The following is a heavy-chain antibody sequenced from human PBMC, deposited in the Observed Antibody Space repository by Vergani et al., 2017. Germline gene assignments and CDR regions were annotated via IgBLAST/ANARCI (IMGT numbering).Heavy chain of an antibody. D-gene: IGHD3-10*01. V-gene: IGHV3-66*02. Sequence: EVQLVESGGGLVQPGGSLRLSCAASGFTVSSNYMSWVRQAPGKGLEWVSVIYSGGSTYYADSVKGRFTISRDNSKNTLYLQMNSLRAEDTAVYYCAREYYYGSGSYAFDYWGQGTLVTVSS. CDR1: GFTVSSNY. J-gene: IGHJ4*02. CDR2: IYSGGST. CDR3: AREYYYGSGSYAFDY.